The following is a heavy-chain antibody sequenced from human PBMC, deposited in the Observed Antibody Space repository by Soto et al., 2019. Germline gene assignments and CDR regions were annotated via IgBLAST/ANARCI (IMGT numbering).Heavy chain of an antibody. CDR3: ARPVRGVTASNYYYMDV. CDR2: IYPGDSDT. D-gene: IGHD3-10*01. J-gene: IGHJ6*03. Sequence: GESLKISCKGSGYSFTSYWIGWVRQMPGKGLEWMGIIYPGDSDTRYSPSFQGQVTISADKSISTAYLQWSSLKASDTAMYYCARPVRGVTASNYYYMDVWGKGTTVTVSS. V-gene: IGHV5-51*01. CDR1: GYSFTSYW.